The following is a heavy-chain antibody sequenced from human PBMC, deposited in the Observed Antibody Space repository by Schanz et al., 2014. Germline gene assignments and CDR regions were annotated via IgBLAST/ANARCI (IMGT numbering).Heavy chain of an antibody. V-gene: IGHV3-11*01. CDR1: GFTFSDYY. CDR2: ISSSASTIQYA. CDR3: VRLDVHDY. D-gene: IGHD3-16*01. J-gene: IGHJ4*02. Sequence: QVQLVESGGGLVKPGGSLRLSCAASGFTFSDYYMTWIRQAPGKGLEWVSYISSSASTIQYADYTDSVKGRFTISRDSAKNSLYLQMSSRKTEDTAVYYCVRLDVHDYWGQGTLVTVSA.